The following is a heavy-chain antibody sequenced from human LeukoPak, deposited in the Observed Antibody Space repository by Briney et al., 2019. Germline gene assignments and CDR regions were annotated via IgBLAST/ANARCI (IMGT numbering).Heavy chain of an antibody. CDR3: ARAEPKVAAFDY. D-gene: IGHD6-19*01. J-gene: IGHJ4*02. V-gene: IGHV1-2*02. Sequence: ASVKVSCKASGYTFTGYYMHWVRQAPGQGLEWMGWINPNSGGTNYAQKFQGRVTMTRDTSISTAYMELSRLRADDTAVYYCARAEPKVAAFDYWGQRTLVTVFS. CDR1: GYTFTGYY. CDR2: INPNSGGT.